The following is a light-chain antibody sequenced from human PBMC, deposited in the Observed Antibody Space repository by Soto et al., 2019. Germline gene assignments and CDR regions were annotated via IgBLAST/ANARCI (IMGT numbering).Light chain of an antibody. CDR1: SSDVGGYNY. CDR2: DVS. CDR3: SSYTSSSPLYV. V-gene: IGLV2-14*01. J-gene: IGLJ1*01. Sequence: QSALTQPASVSGSPGQSITISCTGTSSDVGGYNYVSWYQQHPGKAPKFMIYDVSNRPSGVSNRFSGSKSGNTASLTISGLQADAEADYFCSSYTSSSPLYVFGTGTKLTVL.